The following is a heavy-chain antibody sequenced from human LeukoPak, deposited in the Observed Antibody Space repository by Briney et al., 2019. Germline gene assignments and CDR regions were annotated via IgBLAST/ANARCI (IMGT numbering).Heavy chain of an antibody. Sequence: ASVKVSCKASSYTFTTYGISWVRQAPGQGLEWMGWVSVYNGNTKYAQELQGRVTMTTDTPTSTAYMELRSLRSDDTAVYYCARTPGIAVAGGYFDYWGQGTLVTVSS. CDR3: ARTPGIAVAGGYFDY. J-gene: IGHJ4*02. CDR2: VSVYNGNT. CDR1: SYTFTTYG. D-gene: IGHD6-19*01. V-gene: IGHV1-18*01.